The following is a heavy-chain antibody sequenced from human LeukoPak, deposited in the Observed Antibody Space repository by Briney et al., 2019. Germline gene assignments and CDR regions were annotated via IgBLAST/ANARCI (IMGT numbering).Heavy chain of an antibody. V-gene: IGHV3-23*01. CDR2: ISGSGGST. D-gene: IGHD3-22*01. J-gene: IGHJ4*02. Sequence: GGSLRLSCAASGFTFSTYAMSWVRQAPGKGLEWVSAISGSGGSTYYADSVKGRFTISRDNSKNTLYLQMNSLRAEDTAVYYCAKGTTMIVVVTLLDYWGQGTLVTVSS. CDR3: AKGTTMIVVVTLLDY. CDR1: GFTFSTYA.